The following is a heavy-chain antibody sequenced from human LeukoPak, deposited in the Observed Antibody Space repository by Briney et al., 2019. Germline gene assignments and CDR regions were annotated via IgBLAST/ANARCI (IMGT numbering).Heavy chain of an antibody. CDR2: IYYSGST. CDR1: GGSISSYY. V-gene: IGHV4-59*01. Sequence: SETLSLTCTVSGGSISSYYWSWIRQPPGKGLEWIGYIYYSGSTNYNPSLKSRVTISVDTSKNQFSLKLSSVTAADTAVYYCARGRGYIYGYDAFDIWGQGTMVTVSS. J-gene: IGHJ3*02. D-gene: IGHD5-18*01. CDR3: ARGRGYIYGYDAFDI.